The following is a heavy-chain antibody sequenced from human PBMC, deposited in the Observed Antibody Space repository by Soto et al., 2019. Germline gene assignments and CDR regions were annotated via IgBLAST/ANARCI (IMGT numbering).Heavy chain of an antibody. CDR1: GFTFFAYW. J-gene: IGHJ5*01. CDR2: INSDGSHT. CDR3: AKECDYGDYAGENWFDS. V-gene: IGHV3-74*01. D-gene: IGHD4-17*01. Sequence: EVQLVESGGGLVQPGGSLRLSCAASGFTFFAYWIHWVRQVPGKGLVWVSRINSDGSHTSYADCVRGRFTISRDNSKNTVYLQMNSLTAEDTAVYYCAKECDYGDYAGENWFDSWGQGSLVTVSS.